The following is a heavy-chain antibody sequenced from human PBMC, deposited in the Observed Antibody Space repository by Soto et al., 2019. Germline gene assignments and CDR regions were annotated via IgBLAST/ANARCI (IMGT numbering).Heavy chain of an antibody. CDR2: IYYSGST. J-gene: IGHJ4*02. CDR3: ARLGSGSFRD. Sequence: QVQLQESGPGLVKPSETLSLTCTVSGDSISSYYWSWIRQPPGKGLEWIGYIYYSGSTNYNPSLKSRVTISVDTSNIPFSLRLSSVTAADTAMYYCARLGSGSFRDWGQGTLVTVSS. D-gene: IGHD1-26*01. V-gene: IGHV4-59*08. CDR1: GDSISSYY.